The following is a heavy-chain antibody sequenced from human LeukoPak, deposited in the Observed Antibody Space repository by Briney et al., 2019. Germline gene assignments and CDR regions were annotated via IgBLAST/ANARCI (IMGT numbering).Heavy chain of an antibody. V-gene: IGHV1-18*01. CDR1: GYTFTSYG. D-gene: IGHD5-24*01. CDR3: ARGAGHGYNLYYYYYYGMDV. CDR2: ISAYNGNT. Sequence: ASVKVSCKASGYTFTSYGISWVRQAPGQGLEWMGWISAYNGNTNYAQKLQGRVTMTTDTSTSTAYMELRSLRSDDTAVYYCARGAGHGYNLYYYYYYGMDVWGQGTTVTVSS. J-gene: IGHJ6*02.